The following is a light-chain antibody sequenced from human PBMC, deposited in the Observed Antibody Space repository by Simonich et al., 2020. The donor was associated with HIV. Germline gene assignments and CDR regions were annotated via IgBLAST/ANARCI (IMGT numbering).Light chain of an antibody. CDR3: SSYTSSSTDV. J-gene: IGLJ1*01. CDR2: DVS. CDR1: SSAVGGYKY. V-gene: IGLV2-14*03. Sequence: SALTQPASVSGSPGQSITISCPGTSSAVGGYKYVSWYQQHPGKAPKLLIYDVSKPPSGVSNRFSGSKSGNTASLTISGLQAEDEADYYCSSYTSSSTDVFGTGTKVTVL.